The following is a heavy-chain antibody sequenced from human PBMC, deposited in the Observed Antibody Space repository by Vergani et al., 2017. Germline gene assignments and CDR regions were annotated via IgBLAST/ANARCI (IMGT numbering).Heavy chain of an antibody. D-gene: IGHD4-23*01. V-gene: IGHV3-30*18. CDR3: AKDYVAYGGNSGEGGNFDY. CDR2: ISYDGSNK. CDR1: GFTFSSYG. Sequence: QVQLVESGGGVVQPGRSLRLSCAASGFTFSSYGMHWVRQAPGKGLEWVAVISYDGSNKYYAASVTVRFSISMDNSKNTLYLQMNSLRAEDTAVYYCAKDYVAYGGNSGEGGNFDYWGQGTLVTVSS. J-gene: IGHJ4*02.